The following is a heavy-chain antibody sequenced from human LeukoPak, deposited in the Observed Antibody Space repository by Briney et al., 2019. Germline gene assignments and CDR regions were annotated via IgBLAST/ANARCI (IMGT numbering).Heavy chain of an antibody. CDR2: MNPSTGDT. J-gene: IGHJ4*02. V-gene: IGHV1-8*01. CDR3: TRGSLSGSSRDY. D-gene: IGHD1-26*01. CDR1: GYTFTGYD. Sequence: ASVKVSCKASGYTFTGYDINWMRQAIGQGLEWMGWMNPSTGDTGYAQKFQGRVTMTRNTSVDTAFMELSGLGSEDTAVYYCTRGSLSGSSRDYWGQGTLVTVPS.